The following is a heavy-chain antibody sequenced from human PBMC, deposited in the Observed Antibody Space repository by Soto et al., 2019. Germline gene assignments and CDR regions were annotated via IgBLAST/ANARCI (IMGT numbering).Heavy chain of an antibody. V-gene: IGHV4-4*02. Sequence: QVQLQESGPGLVKPSGTLSLTCVVSGASISSNNWWSWVRQPPGKGLEWIGEIYHSGTTSYNPSLKSRVTMSVDKSKNKFSLKVTSVTAADKAVYFCAKDGSGHPYYSDNWGQGTLVTVSS. J-gene: IGHJ4*02. CDR1: GASISSNNW. CDR2: IYHSGTT. D-gene: IGHD2-15*01. CDR3: AKDGSGHPYYSDN.